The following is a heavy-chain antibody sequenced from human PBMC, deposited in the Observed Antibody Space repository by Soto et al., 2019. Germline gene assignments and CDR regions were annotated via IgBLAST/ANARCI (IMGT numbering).Heavy chain of an antibody. CDR3: ARDQGLLGPHTLSSSSELSNYYYGMDV. J-gene: IGHJ6*02. CDR2: IYAGGTT. CDR1: GFTVSSNY. V-gene: IGHV3-53*01. D-gene: IGHD6-6*01. Sequence: QPVGSLRLSCAASGFTVSSNYMSWVCQAPGKGLEWVSVIYAGGTTYYADSVKGRFTISRDNSKNTLYLQMNSLRAEDTAVYYCARDQGLLGPHTLSSSSELSNYYYGMDVWGQGTTVTVSS.